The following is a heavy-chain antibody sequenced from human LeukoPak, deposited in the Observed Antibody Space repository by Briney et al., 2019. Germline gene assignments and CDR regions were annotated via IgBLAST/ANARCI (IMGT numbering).Heavy chain of an antibody. CDR2: MNPNTGNT. V-gene: IGHV1-8*02. CDR3: ARGGAGTYYKRDGWFDP. CDR1: GGTFSSYA. Sequence: AASVKVSCKASGGTFSSYAISWVRQATGQGLEWMGWMNPNTGNTGYGERFQGRVTMTRDNSISTAYMELNSLTSEDTAVYYCARGGAGTYYKRDGWFDPWGQGTVVTVSS. J-gene: IGHJ5*02. D-gene: IGHD3-10*01.